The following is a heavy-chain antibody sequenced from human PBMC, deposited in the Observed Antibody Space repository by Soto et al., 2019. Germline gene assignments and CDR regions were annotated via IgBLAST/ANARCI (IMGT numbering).Heavy chain of an antibody. Sequence: GASVKVSCKASGYTFTSYYMHWVRQAPGQGLEWMGIINPSGGSTSYAQKFQGRVTMTRDTSTSTVYMELSSLRSEDTAVYYCAILNWNYSPSPADPRHHFDYWGQGTLVTVSS. D-gene: IGHD1-7*01. V-gene: IGHV1-46*01. CDR3: AILNWNYSPSPADPRHHFDY. CDR1: GYTFTSYY. CDR2: INPSGGST. J-gene: IGHJ4*02.